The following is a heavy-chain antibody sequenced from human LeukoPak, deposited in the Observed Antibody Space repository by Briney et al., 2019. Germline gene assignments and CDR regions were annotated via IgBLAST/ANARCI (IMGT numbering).Heavy chain of an antibody. D-gene: IGHD1-1*01. CDR1: GYSISSRYY. CDR3: VRDGERGTTWGFDS. J-gene: IGHJ4*02. V-gene: IGHV4-38-2*02. Sequence: SETLSLTCTVSGYSISSRYYWGWIRQPPGEGLEWIASIYYEGKTYYNPSLKSRLTISLDTSKNQMSLKLTSVAAADMAVYYCVRDGERGTTWGFDSWGQGTLVTVSS. CDR2: IYYEGKT.